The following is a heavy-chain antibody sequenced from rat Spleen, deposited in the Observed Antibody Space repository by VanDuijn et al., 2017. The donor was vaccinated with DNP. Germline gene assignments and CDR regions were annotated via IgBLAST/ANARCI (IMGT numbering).Heavy chain of an antibody. V-gene: IGHV5-22*01. Sequence: EVQLVESGGGLVQPGRSLKLSCAASGFTFSDYYMAWVRQAPTKGLEWVTYISYDGGSTYYGDSVKGRFTISRDNAKSILYLQMNSLRSEDMATYYCVRYNSGYNFFDYWGQGVMVTVSS. CDR2: ISYDGGST. CDR3: VRYNSGYNFFDY. D-gene: IGHD4-3*01. J-gene: IGHJ2*01. CDR1: GFTFSDYY.